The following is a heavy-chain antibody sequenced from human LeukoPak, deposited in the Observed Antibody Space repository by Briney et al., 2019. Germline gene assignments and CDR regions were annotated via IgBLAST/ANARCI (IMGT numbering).Heavy chain of an antibody. J-gene: IGHJ4*02. CDR3: ARSDVVVPAAMGDY. D-gene: IGHD2-2*01. CDR1: GYTFTSYG. V-gene: IGHV1-18*04. CDR2: ISAYNGNT. Sequence: ASVKVSCKASGYTFTSYGISGVRQAPGQGLEWMAWISAYNGNTNYAQKLQGRVTMTTDTSTSTAYMELRSLRSDDTAVYYCARSDVVVPAAMGDYWGQGTLVTVSS.